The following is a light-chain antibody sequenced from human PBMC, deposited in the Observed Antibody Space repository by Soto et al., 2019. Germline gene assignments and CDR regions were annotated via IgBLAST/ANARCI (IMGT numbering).Light chain of an antibody. CDR2: AAS. Sequence: DIQMTQSPSSLSASAGDRVTITCRASQSISSYLNWYQQKPGKAPKLLIYAASSLQSGVPSRFSGSGSGTDFTLTISSLQPEDFATYYCQQRYSTPYTFGQGTKLEIK. V-gene: IGKV1-39*01. J-gene: IGKJ2*01. CDR3: QQRYSTPYT. CDR1: QSISSY.